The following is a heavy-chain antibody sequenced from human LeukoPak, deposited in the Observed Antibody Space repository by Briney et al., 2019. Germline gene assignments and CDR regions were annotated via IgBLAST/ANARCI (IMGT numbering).Heavy chain of an antibody. D-gene: IGHD1-26*01. Sequence: SETLSLTCTVSGGSISSYYWSWIRQPPGKGLEWIGYIYYSGSTNYNPSLKSRVTISVDTSKNQFSLKLSSVTAADTAVYYCAREQVGSRVAFDIWGQGTMVTVSS. CDR1: GGSISSYY. V-gene: IGHV4-59*08. CDR2: IYYSGST. CDR3: AREQVGSRVAFDI. J-gene: IGHJ3*02.